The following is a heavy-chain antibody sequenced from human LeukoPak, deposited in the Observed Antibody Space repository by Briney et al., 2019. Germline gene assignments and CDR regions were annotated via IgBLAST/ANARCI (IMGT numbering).Heavy chain of an antibody. CDR1: GGTFSNYA. CDR2: IIPIFGTA. V-gene: IGHV1-69*06. J-gene: IGHJ4*02. CDR3: ARAITGTTFGLDY. Sequence: GSSVKVSCKASGGTFSNYAISWVRQAPGQGLEWMGGIIPIFGTANYAQKFRGRVTITADKSTSTAYMELSSLRSEDTAVYYCARAITGTTFGLDYWGQGTLVTVSS. D-gene: IGHD1-7*01.